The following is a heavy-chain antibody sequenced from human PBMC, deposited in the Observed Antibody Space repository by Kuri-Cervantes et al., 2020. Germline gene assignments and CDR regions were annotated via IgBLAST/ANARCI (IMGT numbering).Heavy chain of an antibody. CDR3: ARVDCSGGSCYIY. J-gene: IGHJ4*01. D-gene: IGHD2-15*01. CDR2: IRNKANSYTT. Sequence: GESLKISCAASGFPFNDHYMDWVRQAPGKGLEWVGRIRNKANSYTTEYAASVKGRFTISRDDSKNSVYLQMNSLNTEDTAVYKCARVDCSGGSCYIYWGHGTLVTVSS. CDR1: GFPFNDHY. V-gene: IGHV3-72*01.